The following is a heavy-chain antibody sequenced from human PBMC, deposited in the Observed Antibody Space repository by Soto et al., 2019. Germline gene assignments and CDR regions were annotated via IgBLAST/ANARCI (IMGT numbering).Heavy chain of an antibody. CDR3: ARQTYYYGSGSYGNAFDI. Sequence: PGESLKISCKGSGYSFTSYWIGWVRRMPGKGLEWMGIIYPGDSDTRYSPSFQGQVTISADKSISTAYLQWSSLKASDTAMYYCARQTYYYGSGSYGNAFDIWGQGTMVTVSS. J-gene: IGHJ3*02. CDR1: GYSFTSYW. D-gene: IGHD3-10*01. CDR2: IYPGDSDT. V-gene: IGHV5-51*01.